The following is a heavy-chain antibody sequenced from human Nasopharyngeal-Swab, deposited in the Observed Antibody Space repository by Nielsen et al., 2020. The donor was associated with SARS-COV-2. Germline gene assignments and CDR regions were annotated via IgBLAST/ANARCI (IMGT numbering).Heavy chain of an antibody. Sequence: SETLSLTCTVSGGSISSGGYYWSWIRQHPGKGLEWIGYIYYSGSTYYNPSLKSRVTISVDTSKNQFSLKLSSVTAADTAVYYCARVDTMVRGVIRKGYYYGMDVWGQGTTVTVSS. CDR1: GGSISSGGYY. V-gene: IGHV4-31*03. D-gene: IGHD3-10*01. CDR2: IYYSGST. CDR3: ARVDTMVRGVIRKGYYYGMDV. J-gene: IGHJ6*02.